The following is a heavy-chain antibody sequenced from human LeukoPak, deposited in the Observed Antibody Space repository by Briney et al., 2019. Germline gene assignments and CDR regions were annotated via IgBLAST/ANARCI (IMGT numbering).Heavy chain of an antibody. Sequence: SETLSLTCTVSGGSISSSSYYWSWIRQPPGKGLEWIGEINHSGSTNYNPSLKSRVTISVDTSKNQFSLKLSSVTAAGTAVYYCARHARFRYSSSWYYYYYYMDVWGKGTTVTISS. CDR1: GGSISSSSYY. V-gene: IGHV4-39*01. J-gene: IGHJ6*03. CDR2: INHSGST. D-gene: IGHD6-13*01. CDR3: ARHARFRYSSSWYYYYYYMDV.